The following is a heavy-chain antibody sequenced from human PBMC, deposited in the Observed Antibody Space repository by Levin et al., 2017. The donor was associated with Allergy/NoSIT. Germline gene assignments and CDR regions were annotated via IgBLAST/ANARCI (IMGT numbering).Heavy chain of an antibody. V-gene: IGHV3-30*04. Sequence: GESLKISCAASGFTFSSYAMHWVRQAPGKGLEWVAVISYDGRKKYYADSVKGRFTISRDNSKNTLYLQMNSLRAEDTAVYYCARDRANVASEIWGQGPMVTVSS. J-gene: IGHJ3*02. CDR3: ARDRANVASEI. CDR1: GFTFSSYA. CDR2: ISYDGRKK.